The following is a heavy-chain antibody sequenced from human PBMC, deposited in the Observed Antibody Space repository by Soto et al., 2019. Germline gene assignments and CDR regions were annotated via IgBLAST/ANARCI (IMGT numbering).Heavy chain of an antibody. CDR1: GFTFSSYA. D-gene: IGHD4-17*01. J-gene: IGHJ3*02. V-gene: IGHV3-30-3*01. CDR2: ISYDGSNK. CDR3: ARPSYGDYVTAFDI. Sequence: QVQLVESGGGVVQPGRSLRLSCAASGFTFSSYAMHWVRQAPGKGLEWVAVISYDGSNKYYADSVKGRFTISRDNSKKTLYLQMNSVRAEDTAVYYWARPSYGDYVTAFDIWGQGTMVTVSS.